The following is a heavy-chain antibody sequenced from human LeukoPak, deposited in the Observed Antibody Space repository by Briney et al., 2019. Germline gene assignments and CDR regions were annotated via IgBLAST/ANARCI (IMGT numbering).Heavy chain of an antibody. CDR3: AREENSSSWYEEYYYYYYYMDV. J-gene: IGHJ6*03. Sequence: PSETLSLTCTVSGGSISSGSYYWSWIRQPAGKGLEWIGRIYTSGSTNYNPSLKSRGTISVDTSKNQFSLKLSSVTAADTAVYYCAREENSSSWYEEYYYYYYYMDVWGKGTTVTVSS. CDR1: GGSISSGSYY. D-gene: IGHD6-13*01. CDR2: IYTSGST. V-gene: IGHV4-61*02.